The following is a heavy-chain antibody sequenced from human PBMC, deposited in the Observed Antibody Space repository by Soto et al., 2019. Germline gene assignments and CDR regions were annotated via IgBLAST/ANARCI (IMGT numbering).Heavy chain of an antibody. Sequence: HPGGSLRLSCAASGFTFSSYAMSWVRQAPGKGLEWVSVISGSGGSTYYADSVKGRFTISRDNSKNTLYLQMNSLRAEDTAVYYCARRGYSSGFVDDWGQGTLVTVSS. CDR1: GFTFSSYA. CDR3: ARRGYSSGFVDD. V-gene: IGHV3-23*01. CDR2: ISGSGGST. D-gene: IGHD6-25*01. J-gene: IGHJ4*02.